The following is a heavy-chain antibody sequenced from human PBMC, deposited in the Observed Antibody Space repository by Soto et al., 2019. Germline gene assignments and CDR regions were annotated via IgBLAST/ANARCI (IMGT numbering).Heavy chain of an antibody. CDR2: INHSGST. Sequence: SETLSLTCAVYGGSFSGYYWSWIRQPPGKGLEWIGEINHSGSTNYNPSLKSRVTISVDTSKNQFSLKLSSVTAADTAVYYCARAPHQDYYYYKDVWGKGTTVTVSS. CDR1: GGSFSGYY. V-gene: IGHV4-34*01. J-gene: IGHJ6*03. CDR3: ARAPHQDYYYYKDV.